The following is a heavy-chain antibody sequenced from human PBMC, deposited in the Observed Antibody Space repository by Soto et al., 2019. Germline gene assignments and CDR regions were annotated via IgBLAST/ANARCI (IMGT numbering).Heavy chain of an antibody. D-gene: IGHD1-1*01. CDR3: AKALGYISPESYDH. CDR2: ISYDGSNQ. CDR1: GFTFSSDG. V-gene: IGHV3-30*18. J-gene: IGHJ4*02. Sequence: QVQLAESGGGVVQPGRSLRLSCAASGFTFSSDGMHWVRQAPGKALEWVAIISYDGSNQYYADSEKGRFTISRDNPKNTLSLQMNSLGPEDTAVYYCAKALGYISPESYDHWGQGVLVTVSS.